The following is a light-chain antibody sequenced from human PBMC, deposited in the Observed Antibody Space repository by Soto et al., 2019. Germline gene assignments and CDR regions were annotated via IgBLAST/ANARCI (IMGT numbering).Light chain of an antibody. CDR1: SSDVGAYKY. CDR3: SSYSSSSTLVV. CDR2: EVS. V-gene: IGLV2-14*01. J-gene: IGLJ1*01. Sequence: QYVLTQPASLSGAPGQSITISCPGTSSDVGAYKYVSWYQQHPGKAPKVMIYEVSNRPSGVSNRFSGSKSGNTASLTISGLQAEDEADYFCSSYSSSSTLVVFGTGTKVTVL.